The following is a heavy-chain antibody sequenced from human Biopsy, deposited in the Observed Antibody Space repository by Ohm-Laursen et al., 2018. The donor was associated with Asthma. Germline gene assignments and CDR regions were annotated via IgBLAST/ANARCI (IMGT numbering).Heavy chain of an antibody. D-gene: IGHD4-17*01. CDR3: ASDFPKDYVRYNFQF. Sequence: SMKVSCKISGYSLTDLSMHWVRQAPGQGLEWMGGHDHEEGGTVNAQRFQGRVTMTEDTSTDTAYMELSSLSSDDTAVYYCASDFPKDYVRYNFQFWGQGTLVTVSS. V-gene: IGHV1-24*01. CDR2: HDHEEGGT. CDR1: GYSLTDLS. J-gene: IGHJ4*02.